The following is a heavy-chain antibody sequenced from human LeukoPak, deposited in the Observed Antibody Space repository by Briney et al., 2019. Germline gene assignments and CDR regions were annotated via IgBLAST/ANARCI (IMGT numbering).Heavy chain of an antibody. Sequence: GGSLRLSCAASGFTVSSNYMSWVRQAPGKGLEWVSVIYSGGSTYYADSVKGRFTISRDNAKNSLYLHMNSLRAEDTAVYYCARSRPGISVSGTEACDYWGQGTLVTVSS. CDR3: ARSRPGISVSGTEACDY. V-gene: IGHV3-66*01. CDR1: GFTVSSNY. CDR2: IYSGGST. J-gene: IGHJ4*02. D-gene: IGHD6-19*01.